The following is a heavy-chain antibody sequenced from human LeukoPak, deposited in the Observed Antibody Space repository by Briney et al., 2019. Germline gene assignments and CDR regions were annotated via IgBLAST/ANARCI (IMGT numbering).Heavy chain of an antibody. D-gene: IGHD2-15*01. CDR3: ACDTPLDY. J-gene: IGHJ4*02. V-gene: IGHV1-69*04. Sequence: ASVKVSCKASGGTFSSYAISWVRQAPGQGLEWMGRIIPILGIANYAQKFQGRVTITADKSTSTAYMELSSLRSEDTAVYYYACDTPLDYWGQGTLVTVSS. CDR1: GGTFSSYA. CDR2: IIPILGIA.